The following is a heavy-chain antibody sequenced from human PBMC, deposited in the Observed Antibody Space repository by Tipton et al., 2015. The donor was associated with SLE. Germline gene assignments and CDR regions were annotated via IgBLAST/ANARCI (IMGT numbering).Heavy chain of an antibody. CDR1: DDGSINSYY. D-gene: IGHD2/OR15-2a*01. CDR2: ISFGGGS. J-gene: IGHJ4*02. CDR3: ARHCQIYSFVY. Sequence: LRLSCTVPDDGSINSYYWNWIRQAPGKGLEWIGYISFGGGSYYNPSLKSRVTISVDTSKNQFSLKLSSVTAADTAVYYCARHCQIYSFVYWGQGSLVTVSS. V-gene: IGHV4-59*08.